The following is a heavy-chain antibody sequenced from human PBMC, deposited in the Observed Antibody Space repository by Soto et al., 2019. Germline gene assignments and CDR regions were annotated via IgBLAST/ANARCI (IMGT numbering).Heavy chain of an antibody. Sequence: GGSLRLSCATSGFTFSTYAISWVRQAPGKGLEWVSAISGSGGGTYYADSVKGRLTISRDNSKNTVYLQMSSLRAEDTAVYYCAKPSYIFGVVIPGAFDYCGQGTLVTVSS. CDR2: ISGSGGGT. CDR3: AKPSYIFGVVIPGAFDY. V-gene: IGHV3-23*01. D-gene: IGHD3-3*02. CDR1: GFTFSTYA. J-gene: IGHJ4*02.